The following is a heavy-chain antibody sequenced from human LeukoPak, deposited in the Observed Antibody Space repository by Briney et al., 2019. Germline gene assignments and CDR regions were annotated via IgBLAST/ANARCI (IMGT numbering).Heavy chain of an antibody. CDR1: GFTVSGSY. Sequence: GGSLRLSCAASGFTVSGSYMSWVRQAPGKGLEWVSVIYSGGGTYYADSVEGRFTISRDSSKNTLYLQMNSLRAEDTAVYYCASTRGSWFFDYWGQGTLVTVSS. D-gene: IGHD6-13*01. CDR3: ASTRGSWFFDY. V-gene: IGHV3-53*01. CDR2: IYSGGGT. J-gene: IGHJ4*02.